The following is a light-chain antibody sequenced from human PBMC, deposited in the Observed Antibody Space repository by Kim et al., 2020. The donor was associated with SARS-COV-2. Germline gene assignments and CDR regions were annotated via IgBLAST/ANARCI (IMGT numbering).Light chain of an antibody. Sequence: ASVGDRVTITCRASQSISSWLAWYQQKPGKAPNLLIYKASNLESGVPSRFSGSGSGTEFTLTISSLQPDDFATYYCQQYNSYPLTFGGGTKVDIK. J-gene: IGKJ4*01. V-gene: IGKV1-5*03. CDR1: QSISSW. CDR3: QQYNSYPLT. CDR2: KAS.